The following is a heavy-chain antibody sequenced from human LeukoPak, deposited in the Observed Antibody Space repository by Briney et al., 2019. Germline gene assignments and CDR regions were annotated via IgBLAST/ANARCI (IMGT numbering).Heavy chain of an antibody. CDR3: ARSGYSYGSFDY. J-gene: IGHJ4*02. Sequence: ASVKVSCKASGYTFTGYYMHWVRQAPGQGLEWMGWISPNSGGTNYAQKFQGRVTMTRDTSISTAYMELSRLRSDDTAVYYCARSGYSYGSFDYWGQGTLVTVSS. CDR1: GYTFTGYY. D-gene: IGHD5-18*01. V-gene: IGHV1-2*02. CDR2: ISPNSGGT.